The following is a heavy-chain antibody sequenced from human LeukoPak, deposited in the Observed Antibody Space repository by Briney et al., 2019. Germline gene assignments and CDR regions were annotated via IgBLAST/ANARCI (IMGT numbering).Heavy chain of an antibody. CDR3: ARSLGEATFDW. CDR1: GFTFRNYG. D-gene: IGHD1-26*01. V-gene: IGHV3-33*01. J-gene: IGHJ4*02. CDR2: IFYDGSKK. Sequence: GGSRRLSCVASGFTFRNYGMPWIRQAPGKGLEWVSVIFYDGSKKYYADFVKGRFTISRDNSKNVVYLQMDSLRAEDTAFYYCARSLGEATFDWWGQGTLVTVPS.